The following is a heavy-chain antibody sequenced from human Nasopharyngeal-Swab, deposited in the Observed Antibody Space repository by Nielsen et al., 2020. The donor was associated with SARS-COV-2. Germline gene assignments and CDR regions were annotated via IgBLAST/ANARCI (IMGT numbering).Heavy chain of an antibody. Sequence: GESLKISRAASGFTFSTYWMSWVRQAPGKGLEWVANIKQDGSEKYYVDSVKGRFTISRDNAKNSLYLQMNSLRAEDTAVYYCAGNRNNWNVDYHYYGMDVWGQGTTVTVSS. CDR1: GFTFSTYW. D-gene: IGHD1-20*01. CDR2: IKQDGSEK. CDR3: AGNRNNWNVDYHYYGMDV. J-gene: IGHJ6*02. V-gene: IGHV3-7*01.